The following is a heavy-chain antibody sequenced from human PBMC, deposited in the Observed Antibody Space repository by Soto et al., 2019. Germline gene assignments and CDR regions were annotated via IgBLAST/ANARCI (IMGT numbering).Heavy chain of an antibody. CDR2: IYWDDDK. Sequence: QITLKESGPTLVKPTQTLTLTCTFSGFSLSTRGAGVGWIRQPPGKALEWLALIYWDDDKRYSPSLKNRLTITRDTSKNQVVLKMSNMDSLDTATYDGAHARWYEGSGYSHFDYWGQGTLVTVSS. CDR1: GFSLSTRGAG. D-gene: IGHD3-22*01. CDR3: AHARWYEGSGYSHFDY. V-gene: IGHV2-5*02. J-gene: IGHJ4*02.